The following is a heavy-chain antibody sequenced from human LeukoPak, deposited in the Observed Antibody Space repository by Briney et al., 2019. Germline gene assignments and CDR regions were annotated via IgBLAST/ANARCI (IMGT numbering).Heavy chain of an antibody. Sequence: SETLSLTCTVSGGSIISTNYYWGWIRQPPGKGLEWIGNIYYSGSTYYNPSLKSRVTISVDTSKNQFSLKLSSVTAADTAVYYCARIMVRGVIGAFDIWGQGTMVTVSS. J-gene: IGHJ3*02. D-gene: IGHD3-10*01. CDR1: GGSIISTNYY. V-gene: IGHV4-39*07. CDR2: IYYSGST. CDR3: ARIMVRGVIGAFDI.